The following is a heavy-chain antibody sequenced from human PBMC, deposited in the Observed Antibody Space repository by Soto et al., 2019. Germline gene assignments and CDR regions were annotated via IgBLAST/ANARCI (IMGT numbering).Heavy chain of an antibody. J-gene: IGHJ6*02. Sequence: PSETLSLTCTVSGGSISSGGYYWSWIRQHPGKGLEWIGYIYYSGSTYYNPSLKSRVTISVDTSKNQFSLKLSSVTAADTAVYYCARDRRVATIRGDYYYGMDVWGQGTTVTVSS. CDR1: GGSISSGGYY. CDR2: IYYSGST. CDR3: ARDRRVATIRGDYYYGMDV. V-gene: IGHV4-31*03. D-gene: IGHD5-12*01.